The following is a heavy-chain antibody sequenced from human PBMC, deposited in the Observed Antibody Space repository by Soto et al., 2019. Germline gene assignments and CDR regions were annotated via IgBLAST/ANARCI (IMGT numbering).Heavy chain of an antibody. J-gene: IGHJ3*02. V-gene: IGHV1-18*01. D-gene: IGHD2-15*01. CDR2: ISAYNGNT. CDR3: ARGWGYCSGGSCYSAFDI. CDR1: GYTFTSYG. Sequence: GASVKVSCKASGYTFTSYGISWVRQAPGQGLEWMGWISAYNGNTNYAQKLQGRVTMTTDTSTSTAYMELRSLRSDDTAVYYCARGWGYCSGGSCYSAFDIWGQGTMVTVSS.